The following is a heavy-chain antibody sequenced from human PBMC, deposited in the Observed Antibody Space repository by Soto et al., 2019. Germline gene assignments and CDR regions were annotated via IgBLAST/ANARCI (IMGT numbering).Heavy chain of an antibody. D-gene: IGHD6-19*01. CDR2: MNPNSGNT. CDR3: ARAERIAVAGKVTYYFDY. Sequence: ASVKVSCKASGYTFTSYDINWVLQATGQGPEWMGWMNPNSGNTGYAQKFQGRVTMTRNTSISTAYMELSSLRSEDTAVYYCARAERIAVAGKVTYYFDYWGQGTLVTVSS. J-gene: IGHJ4*02. V-gene: IGHV1-8*01. CDR1: GYTFTSYD.